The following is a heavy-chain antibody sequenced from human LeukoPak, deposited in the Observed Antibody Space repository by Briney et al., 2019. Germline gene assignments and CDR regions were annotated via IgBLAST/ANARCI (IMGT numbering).Heavy chain of an antibody. Sequence: SETLSLTCTVSGGSISSYYWSWIRQPPGKGLEWIGYIYYSGSTNYNPSHKSRVTISVDTSKNQFSLKLSSVTAADTAVYYCARTTEGYCSRTSCYGGDYYYYMDVWGKGTTVTVSS. CDR1: GGSISSYY. D-gene: IGHD2-2*01. CDR2: IYYSGST. J-gene: IGHJ6*03. V-gene: IGHV4-59*01. CDR3: ARTTEGYCSRTSCYGGDYYYYMDV.